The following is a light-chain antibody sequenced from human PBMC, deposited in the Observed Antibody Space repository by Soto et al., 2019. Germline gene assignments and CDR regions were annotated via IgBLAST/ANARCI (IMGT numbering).Light chain of an antibody. V-gene: IGKV3-20*01. J-gene: IGKJ1*01. CDR3: QQYGSSGT. CDR1: QSVSNNY. Sequence: EIALAQSPGTVSLSPGERATLSCKASQSVSNNYLAWYQQKPGQAPRPLIYGASNRATGIPDRFSGSGSGTDVTLTISRLEPEDFAVYYCQQYGSSGTFGQGTKVDI. CDR2: GAS.